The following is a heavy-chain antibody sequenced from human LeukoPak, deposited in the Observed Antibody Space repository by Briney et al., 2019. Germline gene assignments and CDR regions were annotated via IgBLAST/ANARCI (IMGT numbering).Heavy chain of an antibody. V-gene: IGHV3-23*01. Sequence: PGGSLRLSCAASGFTFNNYAMSWVRQAPGKGLEWVSTISGTGGTTSYADSVKGRFTISRDNAKNTLYLQMNSLRAEDTAVYYCARDHFIVGATLGYWGQGTLVTVPS. CDR2: ISGTGGTT. D-gene: IGHD1-26*01. J-gene: IGHJ4*02. CDR3: ARDHFIVGATLGY. CDR1: GFTFNNYA.